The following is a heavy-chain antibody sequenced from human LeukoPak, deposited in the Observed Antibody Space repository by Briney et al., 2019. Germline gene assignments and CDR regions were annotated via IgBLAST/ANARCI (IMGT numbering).Heavy chain of an antibody. CDR1: GFTFKTYA. V-gene: IGHV3-23*01. D-gene: IGHD2-21*02. J-gene: IGHJ4*02. CDR2: ISGSGGSP. CDR3: AKDTTFCGGDCPSRGDY. Sequence: PGGSPRLSCAASGFTFKTYAMSWVRQAPGKGLEWVSAISGSGGSPYYADSVKGRFTISRDNSKNTLYLQMSSLRADDTAVYYCAKDTTFCGGDCPSRGDYWGQGILVTVSS.